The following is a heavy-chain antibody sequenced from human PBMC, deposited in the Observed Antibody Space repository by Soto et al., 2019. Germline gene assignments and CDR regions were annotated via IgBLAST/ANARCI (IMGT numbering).Heavy chain of an antibody. D-gene: IGHD3-3*01. CDR3: ARSPREIFGVAKIDY. CDR2: IYHSGST. Sequence: SETLSLTCAVSGYSISSGYYWGWIRQPPGKGLEWIGSIYHSGSTYYNPSLKSRVTISVDTSKNQFSLKLSSVTAADTAVYYCARSPREIFGVAKIDYWGLGTLVTVSS. CDR1: GYSISSGYY. V-gene: IGHV4-38-2*01. J-gene: IGHJ4*02.